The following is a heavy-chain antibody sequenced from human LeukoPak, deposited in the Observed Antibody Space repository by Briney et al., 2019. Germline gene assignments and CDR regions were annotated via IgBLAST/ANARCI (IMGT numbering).Heavy chain of an antibody. D-gene: IGHD3-22*01. V-gene: IGHV4-31*03. CDR3: ARQGPYYYDSSGYYRRHDAFDI. J-gene: IGHJ3*02. Sequence: SQTLSLTCTVSGGSISSGGYYWSWIRQHPGKGLEWIGYIYFSGSTYYNPSLKSRVTISVGTSKNQFSLKLSSVTAADTAVYYCARQGPYYYDSSGYYRRHDAFDIWGQGTMVTVSS. CDR1: GGSISSGGYY. CDR2: IYFSGST.